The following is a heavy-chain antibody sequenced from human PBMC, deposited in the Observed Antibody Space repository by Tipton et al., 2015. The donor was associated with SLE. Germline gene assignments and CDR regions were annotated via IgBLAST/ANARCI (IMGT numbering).Heavy chain of an antibody. D-gene: IGHD3-16*01. CDR2: LSWNSASI. V-gene: IGHV3-9*01. J-gene: IGHJ6*02. CDR3: VRATSYDYNGKSSDYGMDV. Sequence: SLRLSCAISGFTFDDYAMHWVRQAPGKGLEWVSGLSWNSASIGYADSVKGRFTISRDNAKNSLHLQMNSLRPEDTALYYCVRATSYDYNGKSSDYGMDVWGQGTTVTVSS. CDR1: GFTFDDYA.